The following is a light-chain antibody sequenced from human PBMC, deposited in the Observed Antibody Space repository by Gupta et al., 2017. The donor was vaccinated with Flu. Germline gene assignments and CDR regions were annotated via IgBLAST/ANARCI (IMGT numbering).Light chain of an antibody. CDR1: QSIARY. CDR3: QQSYSALTWT. Sequence: SSRSASVGDRVTITCRASQSIARYLNWYQQKPGKAPKLLLYVASNLQTGVPSRFSGSGSGTDFTLTISNLQPEDFATYYCQQSYSALTWTFGQGTKVEIK. J-gene: IGKJ1*01. CDR2: VAS. V-gene: IGKV1-39*01.